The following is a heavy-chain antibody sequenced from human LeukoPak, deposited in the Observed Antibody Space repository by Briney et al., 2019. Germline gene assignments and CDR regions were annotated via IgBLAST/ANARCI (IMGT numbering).Heavy chain of an antibody. J-gene: IGHJ3*01. Sequence: PSGSLSLTCAASGYSISSGAHRGWLRQSPGKGLGWIGTISYRGSTYYTPSLKSRFTISAETSKNPLSLRLNGLTAADTALYYCVRRIVVVPSAIGGDAFDLWGQGTMVTVSS. D-gene: IGHD2-2*02. V-gene: IGHV4-38-2*01. CDR3: VRRIVVVPSAIGGDAFDL. CDR1: GYSISSGAH. CDR2: ISYRGST.